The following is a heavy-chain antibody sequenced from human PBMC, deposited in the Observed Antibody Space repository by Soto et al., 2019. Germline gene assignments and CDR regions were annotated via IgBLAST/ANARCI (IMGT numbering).Heavy chain of an antibody. V-gene: IGHV3-66*01. CDR3: ARDGIATGMDV. CDR2: IYSGGST. J-gene: IGHJ6*02. Sequence: EVQLVESGGGLVQPGGSLRLSCAASGFTVSSNYMSWVRQAPGKGLEWVSVIYSGGSTYYADYVKGRFTISRDNSKNTRDLKMNSLRAEDTAVYYCARDGIATGMDVWGQGTTVTVSS. D-gene: IGHD1-26*01. CDR1: GFTVSSNY.